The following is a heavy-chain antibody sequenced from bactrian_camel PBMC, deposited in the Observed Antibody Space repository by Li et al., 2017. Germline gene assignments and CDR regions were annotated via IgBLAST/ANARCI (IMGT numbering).Heavy chain of an antibody. J-gene: IGHJ4*01. CDR2: IESYGRT. V-gene: IGHV3S57*01. D-gene: IGHD6*01. CDR1: GRTISTYC. Sequence: HVQLVESGGGSVQAGGSLRLSCAASGRTISTYCMGWFRQAPGKEREGVARIESYGRTNYADSAKGRFTISRDNAENTLSLQMNNLEPEDSAMYYCAAAAFGSVGACNTARREYNAWGRGPRSPSP.